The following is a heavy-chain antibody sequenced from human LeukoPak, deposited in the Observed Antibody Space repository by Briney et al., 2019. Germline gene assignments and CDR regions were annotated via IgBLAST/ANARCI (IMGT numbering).Heavy chain of an antibody. Sequence: SVKVCCKASGGTFSSYAISWVRQAPGQGLEWMGGIIPIFGTANYAQKFQGRVTITADKSTSTAYMELSSLRSEDTAVYYCARDGAMVRGVIITNSGWFDPWGQGTLVTVSS. J-gene: IGHJ5*02. V-gene: IGHV1-69*06. CDR1: GGTFSSYA. CDR3: ARDGAMVRGVIITNSGWFDP. CDR2: IIPIFGTA. D-gene: IGHD3-10*01.